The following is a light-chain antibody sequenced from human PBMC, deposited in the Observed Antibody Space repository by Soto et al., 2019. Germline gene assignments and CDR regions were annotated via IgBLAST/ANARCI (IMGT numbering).Light chain of an antibody. J-gene: IGLJ3*02. CDR2: YDS. V-gene: IGLV3-21*04. CDR3: HVCGSIRDHPV. Sequence: SYELTQSPSVSVAPGETARITCEENTIGSKGVHWYQQKLGQAPVLVIYYDSDRPSGIPDRFSGSKSGNTATLTISSVEAGDEAAYHLHVCGSIRDHPVFGGGTKVTVL. CDR1: TIGSKG.